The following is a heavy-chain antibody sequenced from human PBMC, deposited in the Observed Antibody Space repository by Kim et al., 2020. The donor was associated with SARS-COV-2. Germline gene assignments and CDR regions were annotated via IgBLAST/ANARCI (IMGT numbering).Heavy chain of an antibody. CDR1: GFTFSSYG. V-gene: IGHV3-30*18. J-gene: IGHJ6*02. D-gene: IGHD3-10*01. CDR2: ISYDGSNK. CDR3: AKDHATLALWFGGGPDYYYGMDV. Sequence: GGSLRLSCAASGFTFSSYGMHWVRQAPGKGLEWVAVISYDGSNKYYADSVKGRCTISRDNSKNTLYLQMNSLRAEDTAVYYCAKDHATLALWFGGGPDYYYGMDVWGQGTTVTVSS.